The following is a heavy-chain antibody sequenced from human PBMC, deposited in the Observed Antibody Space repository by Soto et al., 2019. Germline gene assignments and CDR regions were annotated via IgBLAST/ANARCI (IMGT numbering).Heavy chain of an antibody. J-gene: IGHJ4*02. Sequence: QVQLVQSGAEVKKPGASVKVSCKASGYTFTTYYMHWVRQAPGQGPEWMGVINPSGGSTSYAQKHQASVSVSRDTSTRTLYMELSSLRSEDAAVYYCAREGDGYNLGPSVDFCYWGQETLVTVSS. V-gene: IGHV1-46*01. CDR3: AREGDGYNLGPSVDFCY. CDR1: GYTFTTYY. CDR2: INPSGGST. D-gene: IGHD5-12*01.